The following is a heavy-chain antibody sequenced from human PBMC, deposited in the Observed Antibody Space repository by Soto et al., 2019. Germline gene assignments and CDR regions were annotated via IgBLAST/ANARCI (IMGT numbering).Heavy chain of an antibody. CDR1: GFTFSSYA. D-gene: IGHD5-18*01. Sequence: GGSLRLSCAASGFTFSSYAMHLVRQAPGKGLEWVAVISYDGSNKYYADSVKGRFTISRDNSKNTLYLQMNSLRAEDTAVYYCARVGYSYGLGYFDYWGQGTLVTVSS. J-gene: IGHJ4*02. CDR3: ARVGYSYGLGYFDY. V-gene: IGHV3-30-3*01. CDR2: ISYDGSNK.